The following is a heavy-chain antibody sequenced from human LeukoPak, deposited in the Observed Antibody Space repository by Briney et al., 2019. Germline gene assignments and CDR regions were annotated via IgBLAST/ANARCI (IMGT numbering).Heavy chain of an antibody. CDR3: AREQYQLGMDV. D-gene: IGHD2-2*01. CDR2: IYYSGST. CDR1: GGSISSSSYY. V-gene: IGHV4-39*07. J-gene: IGHJ6*02. Sequence: PSETLSLTCTVSGGSISSSSYYWGWIRQPPGKGLEWIGSIYYSGSTYYNPSLESRVTISVDTSKNQFSLKLSSVTAADTAVYYCAREQYQLGMDVWGQGTTVTVSS.